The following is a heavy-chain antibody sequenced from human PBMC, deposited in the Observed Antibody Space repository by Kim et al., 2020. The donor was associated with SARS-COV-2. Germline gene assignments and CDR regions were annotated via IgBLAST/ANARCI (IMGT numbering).Heavy chain of an antibody. J-gene: IGHJ3*02. Sequence: SVKGRFTISRDNAKNSLYLQMNSLRAEDTAVYYCARDYGSGSSTDDAFDIWGQGTMVTVSS. V-gene: IGHV3-11*05. D-gene: IGHD3-10*01. CDR3: ARDYGSGSSTDDAFDI.